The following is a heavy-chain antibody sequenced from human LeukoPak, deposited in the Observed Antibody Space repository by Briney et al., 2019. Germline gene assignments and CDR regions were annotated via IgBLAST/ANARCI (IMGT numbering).Heavy chain of an antibody. V-gene: IGHV3-15*01. CDR2: IKSKTDGGTT. J-gene: IGHJ5*02. CDR1: GFTFSNAW. D-gene: IGHD7-27*01. CDR3: TTDSAQTGVDP. Sequence: GGSLRLSCAASGFTFSNAWMSWVRQAPGKGPEWVGRIKSKTDGGTTDYAAPVKGRFTISRDDSKNTLYLQMNSLKTEDTAVYYCTTDSAQTGVDPWGQGTLVTVSS.